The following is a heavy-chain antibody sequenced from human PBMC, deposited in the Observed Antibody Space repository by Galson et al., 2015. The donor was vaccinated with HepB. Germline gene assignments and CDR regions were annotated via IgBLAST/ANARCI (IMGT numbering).Heavy chain of an antibody. V-gene: IGHV3-23*01. D-gene: IGHD3-10*01. Sequence: SLRLSCAASGFTFSNYAMSWVRQAPGKGLEWVSGISVSGAYTYYADSVKGRFTISRDDSKNTLYLQMNSLRAEDTAVYYCAKRAWGSATTRYYFDSWGQGTLVTVSS. CDR2: ISVSGAYT. CDR1: GFTFSNYA. CDR3: AKRAWGSATTRYYFDS. J-gene: IGHJ4*02.